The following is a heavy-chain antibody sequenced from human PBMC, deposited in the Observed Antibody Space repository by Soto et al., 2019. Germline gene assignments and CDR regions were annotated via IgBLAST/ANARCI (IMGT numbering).Heavy chain of an antibody. J-gene: IGHJ4*02. Sequence: EVQLVESGGGLVKPGGSXXXXXXXXXXXXXXXXXXXXRQAPGKGLEWVSSISSSSSYIYYADSVKGRFTISRDNAKNSLYLQMNSLRAEDTAVYYCARAIGGNFDYWGQGTLVTVSS. CDR2: ISSSSSYI. CDR3: ARAIGGNFDY. D-gene: IGHD2-15*01. CDR1: XXXXXXXX. V-gene: IGHV3-21*01.